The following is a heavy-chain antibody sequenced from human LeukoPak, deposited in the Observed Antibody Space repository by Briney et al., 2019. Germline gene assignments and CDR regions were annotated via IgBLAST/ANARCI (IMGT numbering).Heavy chain of an antibody. D-gene: IGHD1-26*01. CDR3: AKVGYSGSLTL. CDR1: GFTFSSYG. CDR2: ISGSGGST. Sequence: QSGGSLRLSCTASGFTFSSYGMSWVRQAPGKGLEWVSAISGSGGSTYYADSVKGRFTISRDNSKNTLYLQMNSLRAEDTAVYYCAKVGYSGSLTLWGQGTLVTVSS. V-gene: IGHV3-23*01. J-gene: IGHJ4*02.